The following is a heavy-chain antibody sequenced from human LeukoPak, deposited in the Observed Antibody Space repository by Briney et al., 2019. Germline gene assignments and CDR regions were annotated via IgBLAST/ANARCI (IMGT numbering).Heavy chain of an antibody. V-gene: IGHV4-39*01. J-gene: IGHJ4*02. D-gene: IGHD1-26*01. CDR3: ASAGAMNY. CDR1: GGSIYSRSND. Sequence: PSETLSLTCTVSGGSIYSRSNDWAWIRQPPGKGLEWIGAIYYSGTTFYNPSLKSRVTISVDTTKNQVSLKLSSVTAADTAVYNCASAGAMNYWGQGTLVTVSS. CDR2: IYYSGTT.